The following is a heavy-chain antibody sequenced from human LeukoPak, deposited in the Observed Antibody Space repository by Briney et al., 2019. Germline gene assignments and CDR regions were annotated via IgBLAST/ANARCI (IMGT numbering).Heavy chain of an antibody. CDR1: GFTFSSYG. D-gene: IGHD6-13*01. J-gene: IGHJ4*02. CDR2: ISYDGSNK. CDR3: AKEVAAASGGIY. Sequence: PGGSLRLSCAASGFTFSSYGMHWVRQAPGKGLEWVAVISYDGSNKYYADSVKGRFTISRDNSKNTLYLQMNSLRAEDTAVYYCAKEVAAASGGIYWGQGTLVTVSS. V-gene: IGHV3-30*18.